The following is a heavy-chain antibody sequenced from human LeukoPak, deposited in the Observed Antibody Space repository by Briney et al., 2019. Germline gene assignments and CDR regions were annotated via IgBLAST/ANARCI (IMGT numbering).Heavy chain of an antibody. D-gene: IGHD3-10*01. V-gene: IGHV5-51*01. CDR3: ARRLTVRGVNNWFDP. CDR2: IYPGDSDT. J-gene: IGHJ5*02. CDR1: GYSFTSYW. Sequence: GESLKISCKGSGYSFTSYWIGWVRQMPGKGLEWMGIIYPGDSDTRYSPSFQGQVTIPADKSISTAYLQWSSLKASDTAMYYCARRLTVRGVNNWFDPWGQGTLVTVSS.